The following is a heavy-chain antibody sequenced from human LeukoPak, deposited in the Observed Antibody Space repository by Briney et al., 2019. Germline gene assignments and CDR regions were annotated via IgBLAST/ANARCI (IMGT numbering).Heavy chain of an antibody. Sequence: GGSLRLSCAASGFSLITYNMNWVRQAPGKGLEWVSSISSTSSHIYYADSVKGRFTISRDNAKNSLYLQMNSLRAEDTAVYYCARDRSSGYYAFDIWGQGTMVTVSS. CDR3: ARDRSSGYYAFDI. CDR2: ISSTSSHI. V-gene: IGHV3-21*06. CDR1: GFSLITYN. D-gene: IGHD3-22*01. J-gene: IGHJ3*02.